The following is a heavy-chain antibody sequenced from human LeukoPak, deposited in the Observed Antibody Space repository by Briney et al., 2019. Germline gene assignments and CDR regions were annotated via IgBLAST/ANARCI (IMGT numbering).Heavy chain of an antibody. CDR1: GYTFTSYG. CDR3: VRDPSYIVVVSSTVTGFDP. V-gene: IGHV1-18*01. CDR2: ISAYNGNT. Sequence: GASVKVSCKASGYTFTSYGISWVRQAPGQGLEWRGWISAYNGNTNHAQKLQGRVTMTTDTSTSTAYMELRSLRSDDTAVYYCVRDPSYIVVVSSTVTGFDPWGQGTLVTVSS. D-gene: IGHD2-2*01. J-gene: IGHJ5*02.